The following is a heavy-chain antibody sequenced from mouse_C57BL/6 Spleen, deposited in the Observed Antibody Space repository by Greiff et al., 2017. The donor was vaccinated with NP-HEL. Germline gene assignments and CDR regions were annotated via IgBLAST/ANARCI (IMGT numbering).Heavy chain of an antibody. Sequence: QVQLQQSGAELVKPGASVKISCKASGYAFSSYWMNWVKQRPGKGLEWIGQIYPGDGDTNYNGKFKGKATLTADKSSSTAYMQLSSLTSEDAAVYCCARDYGSSSWFAYWGQGTLVTVSA. J-gene: IGHJ3*01. CDR2: IYPGDGDT. CDR3: ARDYGSSSWFAY. CDR1: GYAFSSYW. D-gene: IGHD1-1*01. V-gene: IGHV1-80*01.